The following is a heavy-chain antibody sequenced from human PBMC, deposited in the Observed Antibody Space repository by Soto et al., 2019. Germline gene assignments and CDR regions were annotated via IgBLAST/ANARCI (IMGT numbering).Heavy chain of an antibody. J-gene: IGHJ6*02. CDR3: ARVEEGQAYYYYGMDV. Sequence: EVKLVESGGGLVQPGGSLRLSCAASGFTFSSYSMNWVRQAPGKGLEWVSYISSSSSTIYYADSVKGRFTISRDNAKNSLYLQMNSLRDEDTAVYYCARVEEGQAYYYYGMDVWGQGTTVTVSS. CDR1: GFTFSSYS. CDR2: ISSSSSTI. V-gene: IGHV3-48*02.